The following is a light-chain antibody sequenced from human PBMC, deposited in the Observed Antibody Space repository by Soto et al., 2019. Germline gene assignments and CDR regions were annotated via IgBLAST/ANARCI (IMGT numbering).Light chain of an antibody. J-gene: IGKJ4*01. CDR1: QSVSSNY. V-gene: IGKV3-20*01. CDR3: QQYGRSSLT. Sequence: EIVLTQSPGTLALSAGERATVSCRASQSVSSNYLAWYQQKPGQAPRLLIYGASNKATGIPDRFSGSGSGTDFSLTISTLEPEDFAVYYCQQYGRSSLTFGGGTKVDI. CDR2: GAS.